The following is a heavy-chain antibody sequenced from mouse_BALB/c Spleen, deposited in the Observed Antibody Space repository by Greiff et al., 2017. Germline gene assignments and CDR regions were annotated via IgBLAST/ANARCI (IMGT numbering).Heavy chain of an antibody. D-gene: IGHD4-1*01. J-gene: IGHJ4*01. Sequence: QVQLQQSGPGLVAPSQSLSITCTVSGFSLTGYGVNWVRQPPGKGLEWLGMIWGDGSTDYNSALKSRLSISKDNSKSQVFLKMNSLQTDDTARYYCARDQSGTEYAMDYWGQGTSVTVSS. V-gene: IGHV2-6-7*01. CDR3: ARDQSGTEYAMDY. CDR1: GFSLTGYG. CDR2: IWGDGST.